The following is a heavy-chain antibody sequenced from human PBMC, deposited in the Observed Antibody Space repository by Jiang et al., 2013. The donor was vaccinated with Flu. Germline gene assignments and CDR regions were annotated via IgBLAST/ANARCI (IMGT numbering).Heavy chain of an antibody. D-gene: IGHD2-2*01. CDR1: SFTSYW. V-gene: IGHV5-10-1*01. J-gene: IGHJ6*04. CDR2: IDPSDSYT. Sequence: SFTSYWISWVRQMPGKGLEWMGRIDPSDSYTNYSPSFQGHVTISADKSISTAYLQWSSLKASDTAMYYCARPPSVVVPAATLGYGMDVWGKGTTVTVSS. CDR3: ARPPSVVVPAATLGYGMDV.